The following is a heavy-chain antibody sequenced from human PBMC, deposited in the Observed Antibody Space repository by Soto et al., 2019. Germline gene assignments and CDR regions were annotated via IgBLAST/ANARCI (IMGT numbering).Heavy chain of an antibody. CDR1: GFTFSSYA. V-gene: IGHV3-23*01. Sequence: GGSLRLSCAASGFTFSSYAMSWVRQAPGKGLEWVSAISGSGGSTYYADSVKGRSTISRDNSKNTLYLQMNSLRAEDTAVYYCVSSGYYYPMDYWGQGTLVTVSS. CDR2: ISGSGGST. J-gene: IGHJ4*02. CDR3: VSSGYYYPMDY. D-gene: IGHD3-22*01.